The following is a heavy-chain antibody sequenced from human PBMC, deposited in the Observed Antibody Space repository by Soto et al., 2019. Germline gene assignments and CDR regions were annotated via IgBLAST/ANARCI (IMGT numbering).Heavy chain of an antibody. V-gene: IGHV4-30-4*01. J-gene: IGHJ6*02. CDR3: AREDDGGDRDYYGLDD. Sequence: SETLSLTCTVSGGSISFDHYHWTWIRQPPGKGLEWIGYVHYSGSVLYNPSLQSRVSISVDTSKNQFSLKLSSVTAADTAVYFCAREDDGGDRDYYGLDDWGQGTTVTVSS. CDR2: VHYSGSV. D-gene: IGHD2-21*02. CDR1: GGSISFDHYH.